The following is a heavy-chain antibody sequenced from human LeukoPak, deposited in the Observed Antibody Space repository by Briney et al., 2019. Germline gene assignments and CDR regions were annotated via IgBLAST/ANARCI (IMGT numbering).Heavy chain of an antibody. CDR3: ASEYSSSFYFDY. V-gene: IGHV1-69*01. CDR2: IIPIFGTA. J-gene: IGHJ4*02. Sequence: SVKVSCKASGGTFSSYAISWVRQAPGQGLEWMGGIIPIFGTANYAQKFQGRVTITADESTSTAYMELSSLRSEDTAVYYCASEYSSSFYFDYWGQGTLVTVSS. CDR1: GGTFSSYA. D-gene: IGHD6-6*01.